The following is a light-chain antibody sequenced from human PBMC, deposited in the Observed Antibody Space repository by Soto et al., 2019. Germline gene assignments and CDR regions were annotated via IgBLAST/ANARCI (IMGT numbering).Light chain of an antibody. CDR2: DVS. CDR3: SSYTGSSTLV. V-gene: IGLV2-14*01. J-gene: IGLJ2*01. Sequence: QSALTQPASVSGSPGQSITISCTGTSSYVGGYNYVSWYQQYPGKAPKLMIYDVSNRPSGVSNRFSGSKSGNTASLTISGLQAEDEADYYCSSYTGSSTLVFGGGTKLTV. CDR1: SSYVGGYNY.